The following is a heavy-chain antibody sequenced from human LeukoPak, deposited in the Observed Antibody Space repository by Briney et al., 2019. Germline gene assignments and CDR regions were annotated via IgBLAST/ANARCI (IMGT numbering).Heavy chain of an antibody. CDR1: EFTFSTYS. CDR3: AKDDDGSGSYPSFHY. Sequence: GGSLRLSCSASEFTFSTYSMNWVRQAPGKGLEWVSYISSSSSTIYYAGSVKGRFTISRDNSKNTLYMQMNSLRAEDTAVYYCAKDDDGSGSYPSFHYWGQGTLVTVSS. J-gene: IGHJ4*02. CDR2: ISSSSSTI. D-gene: IGHD3-10*01. V-gene: IGHV3-48*01.